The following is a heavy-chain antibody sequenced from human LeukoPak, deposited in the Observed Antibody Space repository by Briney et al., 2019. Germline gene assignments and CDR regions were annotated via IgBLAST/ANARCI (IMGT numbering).Heavy chain of an antibody. J-gene: IGHJ5*02. CDR2: INNRVRT. D-gene: IGHD3-10*01. CDR3: AREGRVRYYGSGSYLGGYHFPNWFDP. V-gene: IGHV4-34*01. CDR1: GPSVSVYY. Sequence: PSPSLSLACAVYGPSVSVYYSSSVRHPPGKGLEWLGEINNRVRTTYNTPFKSRVTISVDTSKNQFSLKLGSVTAADTAVYYCAREGRVRYYGSGSYLGGYHFPNWFDPWGQGTLVTVSS.